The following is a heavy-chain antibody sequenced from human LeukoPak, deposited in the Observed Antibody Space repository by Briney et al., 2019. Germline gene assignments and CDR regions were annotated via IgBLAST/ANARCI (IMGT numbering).Heavy chain of an antibody. CDR2: INPNSGGT. D-gene: IGHD3-22*01. CDR1: GYTFTGYY. J-gene: IGHJ6*02. Sequence: ASVKVSYKASGYTFTGYYMHWVRQAPGQGLEWMGWINPNSGGTNYAQKFQGRVTMTRDTSISTAYMELSRLRSDDTAVYYCARDCGYYYDSSGYDYYYYYGMDVWGQGTTVTVSS. V-gene: IGHV1-2*02. CDR3: ARDCGYYYDSSGYDYYYYYGMDV.